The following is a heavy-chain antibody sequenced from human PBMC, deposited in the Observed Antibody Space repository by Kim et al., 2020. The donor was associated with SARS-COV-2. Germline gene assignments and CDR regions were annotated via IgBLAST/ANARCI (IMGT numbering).Heavy chain of an antibody. D-gene: IGHD1-20*01. J-gene: IGHJ3*01. CDR1: GGIFSLYA. CDR2: TIPIFGTT. Sequence: SVKVSCKASGGIFSLYAISWVRQAPGQGLEWMGGTIPIFGTTNYAQTFQGRISITADESTTTAYMELSSLTSEDTAMYFCARDGITGTSSPPDAFDVW. CDR3: ARDGITGTSSPPDAFDV. V-gene: IGHV1-69*13.